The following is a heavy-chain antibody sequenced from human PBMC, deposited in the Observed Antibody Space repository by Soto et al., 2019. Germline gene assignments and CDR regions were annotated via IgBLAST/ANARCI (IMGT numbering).Heavy chain of an antibody. J-gene: IGHJ6*03. CDR2: ISGSGGST. Sequence: GGSLRLSCAASGFTFSSYAMSWVRQAPGKGLEWVSAISGSGGSTYYADSVKGRFTISRDNSKNTLYLQMNSLRAEDTAVYYCAKDSQAVAGTSYYYYYMDVWGKGTTVTVSS. CDR1: GFTFSSYA. CDR3: AKDSQAVAGTSYYYYYMDV. V-gene: IGHV3-23*01. D-gene: IGHD6-19*01.